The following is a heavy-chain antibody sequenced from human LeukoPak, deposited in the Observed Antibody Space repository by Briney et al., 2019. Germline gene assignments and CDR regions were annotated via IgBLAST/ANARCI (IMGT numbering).Heavy chain of an antibody. CDR2: INPNSGGT. V-gene: IGHV1-2*06. J-gene: IGHJ3*02. CDR1: GNTFTVYY. CDR3: AGFGVVIQDAFDI. Sequence: ASVKVSCTASGNTFTVYYMHWVRQAPGQGLEWMGRINPNSGGTNYAQKFQGRVTMTRDTSISTAYMELSRLRSDDTAVYYCAGFGVVIQDAFDIWGQGTLVTVSS. D-gene: IGHD3-3*01.